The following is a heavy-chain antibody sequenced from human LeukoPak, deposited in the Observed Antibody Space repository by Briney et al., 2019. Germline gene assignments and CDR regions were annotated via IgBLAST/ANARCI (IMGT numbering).Heavy chain of an antibody. CDR2: IYYSGNT. V-gene: IGHV4-59*01. J-gene: IGHJ4*02. D-gene: IGHD2-2*01. Sequence: SETLSLTCTVSGGSISSYYWSWLRQPPGKGLEWIGYIYYSGNTNYNPSLKSRVTISVDTSKNQFSLKLSSVTAADTAVYYCARRGDTSLSFDYWGQGTLVTVSS. CDR3: ARRGDTSLSFDY. CDR1: GGSISSYY.